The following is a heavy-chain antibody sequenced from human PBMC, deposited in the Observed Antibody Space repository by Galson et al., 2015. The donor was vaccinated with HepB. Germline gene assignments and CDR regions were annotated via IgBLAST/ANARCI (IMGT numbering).Heavy chain of an antibody. D-gene: IGHD5-18*01. Sequence: SLRLSCAASGFAFDSHAMSCVRQAPGRGLEWISGISGNGDSTFYADSVKGRFTVSRDNSNNMLYLQMNSRRAEDAGLYFCAKGYGLFDSWAQGILVTVSS. CDR1: GFAFDSHA. V-gene: IGHV3-23*01. CDR3: AKGYGLFDS. J-gene: IGHJ5*01. CDR2: ISGNGDST.